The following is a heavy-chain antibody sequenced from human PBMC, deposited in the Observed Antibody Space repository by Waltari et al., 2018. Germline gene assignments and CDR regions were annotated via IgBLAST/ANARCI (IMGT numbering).Heavy chain of an antibody. D-gene: IGHD6-13*01. Sequence: EVQLVESGGGLVQPGGSLRLSCAASGFTFSSYWMSWVRQAPGKGLEWVANIKQDGREKYYVDSVKGRFTISRDNAKNSLYLQMNSLRAEDTAVYYCARAGERSWYFVGWFDPWGQGTLVTVSS. V-gene: IGHV3-7*04. CDR3: ARAGERSWYFVGWFDP. CDR1: GFTFSSYW. J-gene: IGHJ5*02. CDR2: IKQDGREK.